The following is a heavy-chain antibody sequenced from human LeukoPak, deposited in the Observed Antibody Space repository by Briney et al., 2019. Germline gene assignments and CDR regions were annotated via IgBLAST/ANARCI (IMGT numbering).Heavy chain of an antibody. V-gene: IGHV1-2*02. CDR2: VNPTSGGT. Sequence: GASVNVSCKTSRYTFTSYYMHWVRQAPGQGLEWMGWVNPTSGGTNYAQKFQGRVTMTRDTSISTAYMELSRLRSDDTAVYYCARVYYYYDSSGILTLYFDYWGQGTLVTVSS. D-gene: IGHD3-22*01. CDR3: ARVYYYYDSSGILTLYFDY. CDR1: RYTFTSYY. J-gene: IGHJ4*02.